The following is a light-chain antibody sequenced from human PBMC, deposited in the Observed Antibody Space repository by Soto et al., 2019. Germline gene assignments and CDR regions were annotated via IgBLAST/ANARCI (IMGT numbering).Light chain of an antibody. J-gene: IGKJ1*01. V-gene: IGKV3-20*01. CDR3: QQYANSPPT. CDR2: GES. CDR1: QSVRSRS. Sequence: EIVLTQSPGTLSLSPGERATLSCRASQSVRSRSLAWYQHKPGQAPRLLIYGESSRATGIPDRFSGSVSGTDFPLTISILEPEDLAVYYCQQYANSPPTCGQGTKLEIK.